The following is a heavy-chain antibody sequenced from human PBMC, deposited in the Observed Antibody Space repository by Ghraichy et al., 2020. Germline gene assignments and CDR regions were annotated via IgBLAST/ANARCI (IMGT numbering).Heavy chain of an antibody. J-gene: IGHJ5*02. CDR1: GGSISSSSNY. CDR3: ARHHFWSGYYNWFDP. D-gene: IGHD3-3*01. Sequence: SETLSLTCTVSGGSISSSSNYWGWIRQPPGKGLEWIGSIYYSGSTYYNPSLKSRVTISVDTSKNQFSLKLSSVTAADTAVYYCARHHFWSGYYNWFDPWGQGTLVTVSS. CDR2: IYYSGST. V-gene: IGHV4-39*01.